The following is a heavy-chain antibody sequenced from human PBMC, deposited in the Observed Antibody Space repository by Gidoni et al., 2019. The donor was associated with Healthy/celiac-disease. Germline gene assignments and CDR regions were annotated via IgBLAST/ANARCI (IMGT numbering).Heavy chain of an antibody. CDR1: GFPFSSSA. V-gene: IGHV3-23*01. J-gene: IGHJ4*02. Sequence: EVQLLESGGGLVQPGGSLRLSCAASGFPFSSSAMSWVRQVPGKGLEWVSAISGSGGGTYYADSVKGRFTISRDNSKNTLYLQMNSLRAEDTAVYYCAKNYYFDYWGQGTLVTVSS. CDR3: AKNYYFDY. CDR2: ISGSGGGT.